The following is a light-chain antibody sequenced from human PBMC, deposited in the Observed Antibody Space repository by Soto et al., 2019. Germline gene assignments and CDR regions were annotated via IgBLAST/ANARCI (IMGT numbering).Light chain of an antibody. CDR2: WAS. V-gene: IGKV4-1*01. Sequence: DFVMTQSPDSLAVSLGERATINCKSSQSLLYSSNNKNYLAWYQQKPGQPPKLLMTWASARESGVPDRFSGSGSATDFTLTINRLQAEDVAVYLCQQYYDIPCALGGGTKVDIK. J-gene: IGKJ4*01. CDR1: QSLLYSSNNKNY. CDR3: QQYYDIPCA.